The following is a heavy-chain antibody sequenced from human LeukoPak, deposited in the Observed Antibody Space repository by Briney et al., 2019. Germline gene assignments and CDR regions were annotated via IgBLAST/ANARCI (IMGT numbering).Heavy chain of an antibody. J-gene: IGHJ4*02. CDR1: GYTFTGYY. CDR2: INPNSGGT. Sequence: ASVKVSCKASGYTFTGYYMHWVRQAPGQGLEWMGWINPNSGGTNYAQKFQGRVTMTRDTSISTAYMELSRLRSDDTAVYYCARENRCSSTSCPDYWGQGTLVTVSS. D-gene: IGHD2-2*01. CDR3: ARENRCSSTSCPDY. V-gene: IGHV1-2*02.